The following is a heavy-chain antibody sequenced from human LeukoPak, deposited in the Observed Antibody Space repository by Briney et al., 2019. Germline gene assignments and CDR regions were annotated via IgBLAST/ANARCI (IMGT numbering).Heavy chain of an antibody. CDR2: ISYDGSNK. D-gene: IGHD6-13*01. CDR3: AREAAAGHGFIDY. J-gene: IGHJ4*02. Sequence: GRSLRLSCAGSGFIFSSYTMHWVRQAPGKGLEWVAVISYDGSNKYYADSVKGRFTISRDNSKNTVYLQMNSLRAEDTAVYYCAREAAAGHGFIDYWGQGTLVTVSS. V-gene: IGHV3-30-3*01. CDR1: GFIFSSYT.